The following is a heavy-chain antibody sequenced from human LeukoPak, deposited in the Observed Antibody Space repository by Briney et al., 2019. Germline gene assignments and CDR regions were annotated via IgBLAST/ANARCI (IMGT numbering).Heavy chain of an antibody. Sequence: GGSLRLSCAASGFTFSSYAMSWVRQAPGKGLEWVSAISGSGGSTYYADSVKGRFTISRDNSKNTLYLQMNSLRAEDTAVYYCATYYSSSWYGAYWGQGTLVTVSS. CDR1: GFTFSSYA. J-gene: IGHJ4*02. CDR3: ATYYSSSWYGAY. V-gene: IGHV3-23*01. D-gene: IGHD6-13*01. CDR2: ISGSGGST.